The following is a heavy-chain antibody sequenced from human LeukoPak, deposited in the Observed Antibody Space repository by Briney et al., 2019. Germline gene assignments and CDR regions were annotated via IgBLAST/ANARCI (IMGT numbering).Heavy chain of an antibody. CDR3: ANLLYYYDSSNDY. Sequence: GRSLRLSCAASGFTFSSYGMHWVRQAPGKGLEWVAVISYDGSNKYYADSVKGRFTISRDNSKNTLYLQMNSLRAGDTAVYYCANLLYYYDSSNDYWGQGTLVTVSS. V-gene: IGHV3-30*18. CDR2: ISYDGSNK. J-gene: IGHJ4*02. D-gene: IGHD3-22*01. CDR1: GFTFSSYG.